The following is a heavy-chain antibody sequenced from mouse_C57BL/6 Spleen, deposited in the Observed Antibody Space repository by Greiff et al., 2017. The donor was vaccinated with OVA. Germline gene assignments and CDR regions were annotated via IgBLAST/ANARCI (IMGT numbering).Heavy chain of an antibody. Sequence: EVQLQQSGPELVKPGASVKISCKASGYTFTDYYMNWVKQSHGKSLEWIGDINPNNGGTSYNQKFKGKATLTVDKSSSTAYMELRSLTSEDSAVYYCAKGGDYGGYFDVWGTGTTVTVSS. V-gene: IGHV1-26*01. J-gene: IGHJ1*03. CDR3: AKGGDYGGYFDV. CDR1: GYTFTDYY. D-gene: IGHD2-4*01. CDR2: INPNNGGT.